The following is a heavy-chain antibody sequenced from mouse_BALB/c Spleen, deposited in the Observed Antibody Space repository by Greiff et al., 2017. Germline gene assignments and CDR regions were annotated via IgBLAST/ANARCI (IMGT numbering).Heavy chain of an antibody. Sequence: QVQLQQSGPELVKPGASVRISCKASGYTFTSYYIHWVKQRPGQGLEWIGWIYPGNVNTKYNEKFKGKATLTADKSSSTAYMQLSSLTSEDSAVYFCARDGYRYPYAMDYWGQGTSVTVSS. V-gene: IGHV1S56*01. D-gene: IGHD2-14*01. CDR2: IYPGNVNT. CDR3: ARDGYRYPYAMDY. J-gene: IGHJ4*01. CDR1: GYTFTSYY.